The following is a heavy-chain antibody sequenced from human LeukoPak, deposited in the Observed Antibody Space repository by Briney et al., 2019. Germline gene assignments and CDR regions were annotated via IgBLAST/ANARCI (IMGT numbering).Heavy chain of an antibody. CDR3: AKDRGFGVFFQYYFDY. Sequence: GGSLRLSCAASGFTVSSNYMSWVRQAPGKGLEWVSFTYSGGSTYFADSVKGRFTISRDNSKNTLYLQMNSLRAEDTAVYYCAKDRGFGVFFQYYFDYWGQGTLVTVSS. V-gene: IGHV3-66*01. CDR1: GFTVSSNY. CDR2: TYSGGST. J-gene: IGHJ4*02. D-gene: IGHD3-10*01.